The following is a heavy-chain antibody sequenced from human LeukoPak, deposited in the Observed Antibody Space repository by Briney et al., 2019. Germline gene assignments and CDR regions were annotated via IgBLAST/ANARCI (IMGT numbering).Heavy chain of an antibody. CDR2: ISAYSGNT. J-gene: IGHJ4*02. CDR1: GYNFNSYG. Sequence: ASVKVSCKASGYNFNSYGISWVRQAPGQGLEWMGWISAYSGNTNYAQKFQDRVTMTTDTSTSTAYMELGNLRSDDTAVYYCARLGYGGNWNDYWGQGTLVTVSS. V-gene: IGHV1-18*01. D-gene: IGHD1-20*01. CDR3: ARLGYGGNWNDY.